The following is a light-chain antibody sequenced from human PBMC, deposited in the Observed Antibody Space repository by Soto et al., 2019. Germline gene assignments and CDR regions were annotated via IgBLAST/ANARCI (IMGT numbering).Light chain of an antibody. Sequence: EIVLTQSPATLSLSPGERATLSCRASQSVRTSLAWYQQQPGQAPRLLIYDASNKATGIPARFSGSGSGTDFTLTISSLDPKDFAFYYCQQRSNWPRTFGQGTKVEIK. CDR2: DAS. V-gene: IGKV3-11*01. J-gene: IGKJ1*01. CDR1: QSVRTS. CDR3: QQRSNWPRT.